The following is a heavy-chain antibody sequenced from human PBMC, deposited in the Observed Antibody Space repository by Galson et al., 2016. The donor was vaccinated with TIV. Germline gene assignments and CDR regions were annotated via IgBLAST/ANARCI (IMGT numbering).Heavy chain of an antibody. J-gene: IGHJ5*02. CDR3: ARHRQLDLEDWFDP. D-gene: IGHD6-6*01. CDR2: ILPIFGIT. CDR1: GGTLNNYA. Sequence: SVKVSCKASGGTLNNYAISWMRQAPGQGLEWMGGILPIFGITEYGQKFQGRVTITTDQSTNTAYMELSRVRSEDTAVYYCARHRQLDLEDWFDPWGQGMLVTVSS. V-gene: IGHV1-69*05.